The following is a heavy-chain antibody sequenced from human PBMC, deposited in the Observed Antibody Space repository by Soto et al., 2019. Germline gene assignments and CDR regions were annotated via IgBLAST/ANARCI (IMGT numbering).Heavy chain of an antibody. CDR1: GFTFSSYG. CDR2: ISYDGSNK. J-gene: IGHJ4*02. CDR3: AKDPSDYYDSSGYIY. Sequence: GGSLRLSCAASGFTFSSYGMHWVRQAPGKGLEWVAVISYDGSNKYYADSVKGRFTIPRDNSKNTLYLQMNSLRAEDTAVYYCAKDPSDYYDSSGYIYWGQGTLVTVSS. D-gene: IGHD3-22*01. V-gene: IGHV3-30*18.